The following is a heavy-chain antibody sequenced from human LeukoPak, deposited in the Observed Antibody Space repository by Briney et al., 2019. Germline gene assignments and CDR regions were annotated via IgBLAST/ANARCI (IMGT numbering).Heavy chain of an antibody. CDR3: ARGDYAFDI. Sequence: GGSLRLSCAAPGFTFTTYWMHWVRQAPGKGLVWVSRINTDGSRASYADSVKGRFTISRDTAKNTLYLQMNSLRAEDTAVYYCARGDYAFDIWGQGTMVTVSS. D-gene: IGHD2-21*01. CDR1: GFTFTTYW. J-gene: IGHJ3*02. CDR2: INTDGSRA. V-gene: IGHV3-74*01.